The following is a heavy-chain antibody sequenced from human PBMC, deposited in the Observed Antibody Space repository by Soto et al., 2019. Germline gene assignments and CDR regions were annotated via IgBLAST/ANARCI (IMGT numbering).Heavy chain of an antibody. CDR3: ARKTTVTWAFDI. Sequence: ETLSLTCAVSGASVSSYYWSWIRQPPGKGLEWIGYVYYSGSTNYNPSLKSRVTISVDTSKNQFSLKLSSVTAADTAVYYCARKTTVTWAFDIWGQGTMVTVSS. CDR2: VYYSGST. V-gene: IGHV4-59*02. J-gene: IGHJ3*02. CDR1: GASVSSYY. D-gene: IGHD4-17*01.